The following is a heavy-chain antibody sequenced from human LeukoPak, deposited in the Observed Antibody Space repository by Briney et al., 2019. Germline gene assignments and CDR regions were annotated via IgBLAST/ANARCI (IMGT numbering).Heavy chain of an antibody. Sequence: PSETLSLTCTVSGGSISTYYWSWVRQPPGKGLEWIGFISFSGSTGYRPSLKSRVTISVDTSKNQFSLRLTSVTAADTAVYYCVGGGGFDWGAFDYWGQGTLVTVSS. D-gene: IGHD5-12*01. CDR2: ISFSGST. CDR3: VGGGGFDWGAFDY. CDR1: GGSISTYY. J-gene: IGHJ4*02. V-gene: IGHV4-59*01.